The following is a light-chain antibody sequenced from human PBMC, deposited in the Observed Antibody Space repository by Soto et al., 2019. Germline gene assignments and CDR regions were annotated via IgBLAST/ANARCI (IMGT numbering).Light chain of an antibody. V-gene: IGKV3-15*01. CDR3: HRYHHWPVT. Sequence: EIVMTQSPATLSVSPGERVTLSCRASQSVTRNLAWYQHTPGQSPRLLISAASSGATGLPSRISGSGSGTEFTLTMRSLQCEDAAVYYWHRYHHWPVTYGGGTKVEIK. J-gene: IGKJ4*01. CDR1: QSVTRN. CDR2: AAS.